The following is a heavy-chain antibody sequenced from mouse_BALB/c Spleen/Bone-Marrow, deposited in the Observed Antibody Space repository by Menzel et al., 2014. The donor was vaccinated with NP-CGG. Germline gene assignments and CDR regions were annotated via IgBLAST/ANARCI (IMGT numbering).Heavy chain of an antibody. CDR1: GYSITSDYS. Sequence: EVKLMESGPGLVKPSQSLSLICTVTGYSITSDYSCNWIRQFPGNKLERMGYISYSGSTSYNPSLKSRISITRDTSKNQFFLQLNSVTTEDTATYYCARYDYDVGYFDYWGQGTTLTVSS. CDR3: ARYDYDVGYFDY. D-gene: IGHD2-4*01. CDR2: ISYSGST. J-gene: IGHJ2*01. V-gene: IGHV3-2*02.